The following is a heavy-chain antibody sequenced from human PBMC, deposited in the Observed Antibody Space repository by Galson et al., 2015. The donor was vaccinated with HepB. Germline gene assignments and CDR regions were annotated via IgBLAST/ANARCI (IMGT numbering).Heavy chain of an antibody. CDR2: IIPIFGTA. J-gene: IGHJ3*02. CDR3: ARDNGRGGNRGAFDI. D-gene: IGHD4-23*01. CDR1: GGTFSSYA. V-gene: IGHV1-69*13. Sequence: SVKVSCKASGGTFSSYAISWVRQAPGRGLEWMGGIIPIFGTANYAQKFQGRVTITADESTSTAYMELSSLRSEDTAVYYCARDNGRGGNRGAFDIWGQGTMVTVSS.